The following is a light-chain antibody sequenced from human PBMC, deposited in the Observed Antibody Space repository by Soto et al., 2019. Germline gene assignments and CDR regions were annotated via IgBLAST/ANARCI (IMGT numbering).Light chain of an antibody. J-gene: IGKJ1*01. Sequence: DIKMTQSPSTLSASVGDRVTITCRASQSISNWLAWYQQKPGKAPKLLIYKTSTLESGVPSRFSGSGSGTEFTLTITSLQPDDFATYHCQQYNSFPGTFGQGTKVEIK. CDR1: QSISNW. V-gene: IGKV1-5*03. CDR3: QQYNSFPGT. CDR2: KTS.